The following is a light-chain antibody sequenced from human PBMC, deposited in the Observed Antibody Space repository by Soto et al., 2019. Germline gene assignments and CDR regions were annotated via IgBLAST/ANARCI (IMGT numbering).Light chain of an antibody. CDR2: DAS. V-gene: IGKV1-5*01. Sequence: DIQMTQSPSTLSESVGDRVTITCRASQSISSWLAWYQQKPGKDPKLLIYDASSLESGVPSRFSGSGSGTEFTLTISSLQPDDFATYYCQQYNSYSRTFGQGTKVEIK. CDR3: QQYNSYSRT. J-gene: IGKJ1*01. CDR1: QSISSW.